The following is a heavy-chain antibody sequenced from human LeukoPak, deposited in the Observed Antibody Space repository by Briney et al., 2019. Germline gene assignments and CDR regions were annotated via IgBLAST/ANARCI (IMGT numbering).Heavy chain of an antibody. CDR3: ARGRGAARRGWFDP. J-gene: IGHJ5*02. Sequence: SETLSLTCTVSGDSISTSNSYWGWIRQPPGKGLEWIGSIYYSGNTYYNASLKSRVTISVDTSKNQFSLKLTSVTAADTAVYYRARGRGAARRGWFDPWGQGTLVTVSS. V-gene: IGHV4-39*01. CDR1: GDSISTSNSY. D-gene: IGHD6-6*01. CDR2: IYYSGNT.